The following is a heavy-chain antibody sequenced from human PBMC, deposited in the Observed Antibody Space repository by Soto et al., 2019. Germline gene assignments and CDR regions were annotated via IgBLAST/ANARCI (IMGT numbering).Heavy chain of an antibody. CDR3: AHRPAYCSVGSCYSGLDY. D-gene: IGHD2-15*01. J-gene: IGHJ4*02. CDR1: GFSLRTSGVG. V-gene: IGHV2-5*02. Sequence: QITLKESGTTLVKPTQTLTLTCTCSGFSLRTSGVGVGWIRQPPGKALEWLALIYWDDDKRYSPSLKSRLTITEATSKNQMVLTMNTIDPVDTSQYNWAHRPAYCSVGSCYSGLDYWGQGTLGTVSS. CDR2: IYWDDDK.